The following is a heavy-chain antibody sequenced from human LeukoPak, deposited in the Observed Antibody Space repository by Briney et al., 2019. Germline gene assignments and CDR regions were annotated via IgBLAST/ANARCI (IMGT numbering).Heavy chain of an antibody. CDR2: IYNSGST. D-gene: IGHD1-20*01. CDR3: ARALGYDWNDPRFYFDY. V-gene: IGHV4-59*01. Sequence: PSETLSLTCIVSGGSISSDYWSWIRQPPGKGLEWIAYIYNSGSTNYNPSLKSRVTISVDTSKNQFSLKLSSVTAADTAVYYCARALGYDWNDPRFYFDYWGQGTLVTVSS. J-gene: IGHJ4*02. CDR1: GGSISSDY.